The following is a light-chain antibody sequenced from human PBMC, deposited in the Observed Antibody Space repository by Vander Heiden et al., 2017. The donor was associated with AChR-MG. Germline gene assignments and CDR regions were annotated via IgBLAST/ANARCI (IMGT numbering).Light chain of an antibody. CDR1: SSDVGGYNY. CDR2: DVS. CDR3: CSYAGSYTVV. Sequence: QSALTQPRPVSGPPVQSVTISCTGTSSDVGGYNYVSWYQQNPGKAPKLMIYDVSKRPSGVPDRFSGSKSGNTASLTISGLQAEDEADYYCCSYAGSYTVVFGGGTKLTVL. J-gene: IGLJ2*01. V-gene: IGLV2-11*01.